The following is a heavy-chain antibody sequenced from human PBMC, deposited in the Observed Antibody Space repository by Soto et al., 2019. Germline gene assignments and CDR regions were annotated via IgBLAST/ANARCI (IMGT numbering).Heavy chain of an antibody. CDR3: TTRFSVVAATPKFWFDP. J-gene: IGHJ5*02. D-gene: IGHD2-15*01. Sequence: GGSLRLSCTASGFTLGDYAMSWFRQAPGKGLEWVGFIRSKAYGGTTEYAASVKGRFTISRDDSKSIAYLQMNSLKTEDTAVYYCTTRFSVVAATPKFWFDPWGQGTLVTVSS. V-gene: IGHV3-49*03. CDR2: IRSKAYGGTT. CDR1: GFTLGDYA.